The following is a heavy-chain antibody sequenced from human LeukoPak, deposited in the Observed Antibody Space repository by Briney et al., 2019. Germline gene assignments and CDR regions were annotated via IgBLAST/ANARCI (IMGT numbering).Heavy chain of an antibody. CDR3: AKEAFVYSGYYPLDY. Sequence: GGSLRLSCAASGFSFGNYAMSWVRQAPGKGLEWLTFIRYDGSNKYYADSLKGRFTISRDNSKNTLYLQMNSLRTEDTAVYYCAKEAFVYSGYYPLDYWGQGTLVTVSS. CDR2: IRYDGSNK. J-gene: IGHJ4*02. CDR1: GFSFGNYA. D-gene: IGHD3-22*01. V-gene: IGHV3-30*02.